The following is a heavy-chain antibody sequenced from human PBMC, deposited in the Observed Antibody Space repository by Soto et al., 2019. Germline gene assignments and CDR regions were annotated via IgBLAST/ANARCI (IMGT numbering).Heavy chain of an antibody. CDR2: GIPMFNTA. J-gene: IGHJ6*02. Sequence: QVQLVQSGAEVRTPGSSVKGSCKPSGGPFGFYTVTWVRQAPGQGLEWMGGGIPMFNTANFAQKFQGRLTISADTSTSPAYMDLSSLRFEDTAVYYCAKTKNSGPSGVEVWVQGTTVTVSS. V-gene: IGHV1-69*06. D-gene: IGHD6-25*01. CDR1: GGPFGFYT. CDR3: AKTKNSGPSGVEV.